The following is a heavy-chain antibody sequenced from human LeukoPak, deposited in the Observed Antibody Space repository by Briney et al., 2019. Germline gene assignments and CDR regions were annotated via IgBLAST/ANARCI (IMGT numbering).Heavy chain of an antibody. CDR1: GGSISSGGYS. Sequence: PSQTLSLTCAVSGGSISSGGYSWSWIRQPPGKGLEWIGYIYHSGSTYYNPSLKSRVTISVDRSKNQFSLKLSSVTAADTAVYYCARDTPHGMDVWGQGTTVTVPS. CDR3: ARDTPHGMDV. V-gene: IGHV4-30-2*01. CDR2: IYHSGST. J-gene: IGHJ6*02.